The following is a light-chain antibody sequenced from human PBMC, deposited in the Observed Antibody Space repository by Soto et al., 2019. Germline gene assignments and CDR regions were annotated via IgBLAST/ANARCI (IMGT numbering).Light chain of an antibody. V-gene: IGKV1-5*03. Sequence: DIQMTQSPSTLSASVGDRVTITCRASQSISSWLAWYQQKPGKAPNLLIYKGSSLESGVPSRFSGSGSGTEFTLTISSLQPDDFATYYCQQYNNYPRTFGQGTKVEI. CDR1: QSISSW. J-gene: IGKJ1*01. CDR3: QQYNNYPRT. CDR2: KGS.